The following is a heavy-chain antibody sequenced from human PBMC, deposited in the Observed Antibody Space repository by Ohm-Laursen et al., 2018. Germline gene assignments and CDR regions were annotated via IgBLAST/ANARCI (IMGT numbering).Heavy chain of an antibody. D-gene: IGHD5-12*01. CDR3: AVGSGYSGYE. CDR2: INHSGST. V-gene: IGHV4-34*01. Sequence: GTLSLTCAVYGGSFSGYYWSWIRQPPGKGLEWIGEINHSGSTNYNPSLKSRVTISVDTSKNQFSLKLSSVTAADTAVYYCAVGSGYSGYEWGQGTLVTVSS. J-gene: IGHJ4*02. CDR1: GGSFSGYY.